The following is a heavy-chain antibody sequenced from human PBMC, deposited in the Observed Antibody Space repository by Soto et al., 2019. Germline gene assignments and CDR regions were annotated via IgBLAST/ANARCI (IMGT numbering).Heavy chain of an antibody. Sequence: QVQLQQWGAGLLKPSETLSLTCAVYGGSFTGYYWSWIRQPPGKELEWIGEINNVGGTHYNPSLKTRLPISVDTSKNQFSLKVNSVTAADTAVYYCARGQKGYSSSWYVDWGQGTPVTVSS. J-gene: IGHJ4*02. D-gene: IGHD6-13*01. CDR2: INNVGGT. CDR3: ARGQKGYSSSWYVD. CDR1: GGSFTGYY. V-gene: IGHV4-34*01.